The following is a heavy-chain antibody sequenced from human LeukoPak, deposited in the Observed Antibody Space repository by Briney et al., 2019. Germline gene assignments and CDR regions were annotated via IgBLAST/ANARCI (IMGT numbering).Heavy chain of an antibody. D-gene: IGHD1-26*01. Sequence: GASVKVSCKASGYTFTGYYMHWVRQAPGQGLEWMGRINPNSGGTNYAQKFQGRVTMTRDTSISTAYMELSRLRSDDTAVYYCARAGYSGSYFVDYWGQETLVTVSS. V-gene: IGHV1-2*06. CDR3: ARAGYSGSYFVDY. CDR1: GYTFTGYY. J-gene: IGHJ4*02. CDR2: INPNSGGT.